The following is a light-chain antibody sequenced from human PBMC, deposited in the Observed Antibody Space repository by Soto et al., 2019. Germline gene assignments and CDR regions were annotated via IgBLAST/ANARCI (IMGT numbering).Light chain of an antibody. CDR3: MQALQTPLT. CDR1: QSLLHSSGYNY. CDR2: LVS. V-gene: IGKV2-28*01. Sequence: EIVLTQSPLSLPVTPGEPASISCRSSQSLLHSSGYNYVDWYLQKPGQSPQLLIYLVSNRASGVPERFSGSGSGTDFTLKISRVEAEVVGHYYCMQALQTPLTFGQGTRLEI. J-gene: IGKJ5*01.